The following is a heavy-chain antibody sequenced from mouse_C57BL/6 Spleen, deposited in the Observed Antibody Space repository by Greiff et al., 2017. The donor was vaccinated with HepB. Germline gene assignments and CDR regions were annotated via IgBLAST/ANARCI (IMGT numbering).Heavy chain of an antibody. CDR2: ISYDGSN. Sequence: EVKLQESGPGLVKPSQSLSLTCSVTGYSITSGYYWNWIRQFPGNKLEWMGYISYDGSNNYNPSLKNRISITRDTSKNQFFLKLNSVTTEDTATYYSAREGVTTVVDAMDYWGQGTSVTVSS. CDR1: GYSITSGYY. CDR3: AREGVTTVVDAMDY. J-gene: IGHJ4*01. V-gene: IGHV3-6*01. D-gene: IGHD1-1*01.